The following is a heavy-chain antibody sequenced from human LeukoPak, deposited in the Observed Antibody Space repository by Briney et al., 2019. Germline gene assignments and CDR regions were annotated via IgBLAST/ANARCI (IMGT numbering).Heavy chain of an antibody. V-gene: IGHV3-7*01. J-gene: IGHJ4*02. CDR3: ARDLGKIGGNSSPFDC. Sequence: GGSLRLSCAASGFTFSSYSMNWVRQAPGKGLEWVANIKQDGSEKYYMDSVRGRFTISRDNAKNSLYLQMNSLRAEDTAVYYCARDLGKIGGNSSPFDCWGQGTLVTVSS. CDR1: GFTFSSYS. D-gene: IGHD4-23*01. CDR2: IKQDGSEK.